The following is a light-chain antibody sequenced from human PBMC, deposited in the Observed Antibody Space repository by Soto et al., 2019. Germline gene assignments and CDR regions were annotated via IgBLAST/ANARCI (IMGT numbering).Light chain of an antibody. V-gene: IGKV3-15*01. CDR3: QEYGNPL. CDR1: QSVSSN. Sequence: EIVMTQSPATLSVSPGERATLSCRASQSVSSNLAWYQQKPGQAPRLLIYGASTRATGIPARFSGSGSGAEFTLTISSLQSEDFAVYYCQEYGNPLFGPGTKVDIK. J-gene: IGKJ3*01. CDR2: GAS.